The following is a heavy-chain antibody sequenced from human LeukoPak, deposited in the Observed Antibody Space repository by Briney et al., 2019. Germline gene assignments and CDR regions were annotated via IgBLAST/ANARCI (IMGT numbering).Heavy chain of an antibody. Sequence: SETLSLTCTVSGGSISSGDYYWSWIRQPPGKGLEWIGYIYYSGSTYYNPSLKSRVTISVDTSKNQFSLKLSSVTAADTAVYYCARVRHRRDGYNSDYWGQGTLVTVSS. CDR1: GGSISSGDYY. J-gene: IGHJ4*02. D-gene: IGHD5-24*01. CDR2: IYYSGST. V-gene: IGHV4-30-4*08. CDR3: ARVRHRRDGYNSDY.